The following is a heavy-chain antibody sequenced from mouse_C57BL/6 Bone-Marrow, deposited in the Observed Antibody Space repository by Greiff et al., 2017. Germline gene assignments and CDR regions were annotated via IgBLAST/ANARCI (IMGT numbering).Heavy chain of an antibody. CDR1: GYTFTSYW. V-gene: IGHV1-50*01. Sequence: QVQLQQPGAELVKPGASVKLSCKASGYTFTSYWMQWVKQRPGQGLEWIGEIDPSDSYTNYNQKFKGKATLTVDTSSSTAYMQLSSLTSEDSAVYYCARVGGPCYWGQGTTLTVSS. D-gene: IGHD1-1*02. CDR2: IDPSDSYT. J-gene: IGHJ2*01. CDR3: ARVGGPCY.